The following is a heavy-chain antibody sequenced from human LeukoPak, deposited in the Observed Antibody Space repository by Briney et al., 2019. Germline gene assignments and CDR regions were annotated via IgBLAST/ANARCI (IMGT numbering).Heavy chain of an antibody. CDR3: ARGKDTAMVLFDY. Sequence: PSETLSLTCTVSGGSISSGSYYWSWIRQPAGKGLEWIGRIYTSGSTNYNPSLKSRVTISVDTSKNQFSLKLSSVTAADTAVYYCARGKDTAMVLFDYWGQGTLVTVSS. V-gene: IGHV4-61*02. CDR1: GGSISSGSYY. J-gene: IGHJ4*02. D-gene: IGHD5-18*01. CDR2: IYTSGST.